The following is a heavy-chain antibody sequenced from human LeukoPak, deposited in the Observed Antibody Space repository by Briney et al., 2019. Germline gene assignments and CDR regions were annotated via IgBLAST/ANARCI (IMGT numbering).Heavy chain of an antibody. Sequence: SETLSLTCTVSGGSISSYYWSWIRQPPGKGLEWIGYIYYSGSTNYNPSLKSRVTISVDTSKNQFSLKLSSVTAADTAVYYCARGQYCSSTSCYNWYFDLWGRGTLVTVSS. D-gene: IGHD2-2*01. J-gene: IGHJ2*01. CDR3: ARGQYCSSTSCYNWYFDL. V-gene: IGHV4-59*12. CDR2: IYYSGST. CDR1: GGSISSYY.